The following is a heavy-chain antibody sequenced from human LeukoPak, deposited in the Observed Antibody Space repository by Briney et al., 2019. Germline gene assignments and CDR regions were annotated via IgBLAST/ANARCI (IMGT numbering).Heavy chain of an antibody. CDR1: GGSFSGYY. CDR2: INPSGST. Sequence: PSETLSHTCAVYGGSFSGYYWSWIRKPPGKGLEWIGEINPSGSTNYNPSLKSRVTISVDTSKNQFSLKLSSVTAADTAVYYCARYQSSYYGMDVWGQGTTVTVSS. D-gene: IGHD2-2*01. V-gene: IGHV4-34*01. J-gene: IGHJ6*02. CDR3: ARYQSSYYGMDV.